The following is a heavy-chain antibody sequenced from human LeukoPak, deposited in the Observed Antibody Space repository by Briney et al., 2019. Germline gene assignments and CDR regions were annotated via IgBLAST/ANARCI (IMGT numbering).Heavy chain of an antibody. CDR2: MNPNSGNT. CDR1: GYTFTSYD. D-gene: IGHD3-3*01. J-gene: IGHJ6*03. V-gene: IGHV1-8*01. Sequence: ASVKVSCKASGYTFTSYDINWVRQATGQGLEWMGWMNPNSGNTGYAQKFQGRVTITRNTSISTAYMELSSLRSEDTAVYYCARGPTYYDFWSGYDHYYYYYMDVWGKGTTVTVSS. CDR3: ARGPTYYDFWSGYDHYYYYYMDV.